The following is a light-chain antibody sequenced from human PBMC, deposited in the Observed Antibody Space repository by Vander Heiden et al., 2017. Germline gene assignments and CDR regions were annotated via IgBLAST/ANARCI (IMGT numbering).Light chain of an antibody. Sequence: EIVLTQSPGTLSLSPGERATLSCRASQSVSSSYLAWYQQKPGQAPRLLIYGASSRATGIPDRFSGSGSGTDFAHTISRLGPEDFAVYYCQQYGSSPRTFGQGTKVEIK. CDR1: QSVSSSY. V-gene: IGKV3-20*01. J-gene: IGKJ1*01. CDR2: GAS. CDR3: QQYGSSPRT.